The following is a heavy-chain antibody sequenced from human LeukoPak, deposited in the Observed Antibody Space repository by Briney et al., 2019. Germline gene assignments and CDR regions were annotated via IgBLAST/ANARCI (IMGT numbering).Heavy chain of an antibody. V-gene: IGHV3-74*01. J-gene: IGHJ2*01. CDR3: ARDTGWYFDL. CDR2: FTGDGSST. D-gene: IGHD4-17*01. Sequence: GGSLRLSWAASGXTFSGYWMHWVRQVPGKGLVWVSRFTGDGSSTTYAGSVKGRFTISRDNAMNTVFLQMISLRAEDTAVYYCARDTGWYFDLWGRGTLVTVSS. CDR1: GXTFSGYW.